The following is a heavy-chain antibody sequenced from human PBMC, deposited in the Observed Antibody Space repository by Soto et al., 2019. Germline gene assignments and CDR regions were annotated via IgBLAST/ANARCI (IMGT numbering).Heavy chain of an antibody. J-gene: IGHJ6*02. CDR1: GGSISSSSYY. CDR2: IYYSGYT. CDR3: ASHIGPLFVGSYYDMDV. V-gene: IGHV4-39*01. Sequence: SETLSLTCTVSGGSISSSSYYWGWIRQPPGKGLEWIGSIYYSGYTYYNPSLKSRVTISVDTSKNQFSLKLSSVTAADTVVYYCASHIGPLFVGSYYDMDVCGQAPTVTVSS. D-gene: IGHD3-16*02.